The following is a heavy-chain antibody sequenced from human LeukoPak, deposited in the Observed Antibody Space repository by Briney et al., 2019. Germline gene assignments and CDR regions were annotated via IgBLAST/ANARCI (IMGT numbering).Heavy chain of an antibody. V-gene: IGHV4-34*01. J-gene: IGHJ6*03. D-gene: IGHD6-6*01. Sequence: PSETLSLTCAVYGGSFSGYYWSWIRQPPGKGLEWIGEINHSGSTNYNPSLKSRVTISVDTSKNQFSLKLSSVAAADTAVYYCARGRKQLARKGGYYYYMDVWGKGTTVTVSS. CDR1: GGSFSGYY. CDR3: ARGRKQLARKGGYYYYMDV. CDR2: INHSGST.